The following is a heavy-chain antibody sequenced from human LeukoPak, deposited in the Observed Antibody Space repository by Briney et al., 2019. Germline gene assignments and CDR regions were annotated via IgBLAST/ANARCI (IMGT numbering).Heavy chain of an antibody. Sequence: GGSLRLSCAASGFTFSTYGMHWVRQAPGKGLEWVSAISGSGGSTYYADSVKGRFTISRDNSKNTLYLQMNSLRAEDTAVYYCAKDADFWSGYYSRFDYWGQGTLVTVSS. CDR1: GFTFSTYG. CDR2: ISGSGGST. V-gene: IGHV3-23*01. J-gene: IGHJ4*02. CDR3: AKDADFWSGYYSRFDY. D-gene: IGHD3-3*01.